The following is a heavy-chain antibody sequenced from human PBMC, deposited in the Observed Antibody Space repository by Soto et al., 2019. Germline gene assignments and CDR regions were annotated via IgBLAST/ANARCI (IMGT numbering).Heavy chain of an antibody. CDR2: INAGNGNT. J-gene: IGHJ6*02. Sequence: QVPLVQSWAEVKKPGASVKVSCKASGYTFTSYAMHWVRQAPGQRLEWMGWINAGNGNTKYSQKFQGRVTITRDTSASTAYMELSSLRSQDTAVYYCAGGRIVGATTRPYYYYGMDVWGQGTTVTVSS. CDR1: GYTFTSYA. CDR3: AGGRIVGATTRPYYYYGMDV. D-gene: IGHD1-26*01. V-gene: IGHV1-3*01.